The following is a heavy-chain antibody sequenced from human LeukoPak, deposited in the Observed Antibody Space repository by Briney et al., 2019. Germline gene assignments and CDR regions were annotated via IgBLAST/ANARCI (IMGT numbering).Heavy chain of an antibody. CDR3: ARSSHTNFDY. CDR1: GFTFDDYA. J-gene: IGHJ4*02. Sequence: PGGSLRLSCAASGFTFDDYAMHWVRPAPGKGLEWVSGIIWNSGSRGYADSVKGRFIISRDNAKNSLYLQMNSLRAEDTAVYYCARSSHTNFDYWGQGTLVTVSS. V-gene: IGHV3-9*01. CDR2: IIWNSGSR. D-gene: IGHD2-2*01.